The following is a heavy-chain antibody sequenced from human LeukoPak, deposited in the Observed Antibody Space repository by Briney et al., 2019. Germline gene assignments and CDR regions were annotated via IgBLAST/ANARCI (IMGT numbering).Heavy chain of an antibody. CDR3: AKGWGIPIFGVVTN. CDR1: GFTFSSYG. D-gene: IGHD3-3*01. V-gene: IGHV3-30*18. J-gene: IGHJ4*02. CDR2: ISYDGSNK. Sequence: GGSLRLSCAASGFTFSSYGMHWVRQAPGKGLEWVAVISYDGSNKYFADSVKGRFTISRDNSKNTLYLQMNSLRAEDTVVYYCAKGWGIPIFGVVTNWGQGTLVTVSS.